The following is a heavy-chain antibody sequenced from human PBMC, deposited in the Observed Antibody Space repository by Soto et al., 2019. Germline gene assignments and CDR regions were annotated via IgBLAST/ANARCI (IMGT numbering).Heavy chain of an antibody. J-gene: IGHJ6*02. CDR1: GGSTRSSEYQ. CDR3: GRQPGHCGSTTCFGYYSVDV. Sequence: SETLSLTCSVSGGSTRSSEYQWVWIRQPPGKGLEWIGNVYYNGNTYYNPSLTSRVTISVDTSNNQLSLRLSSVTAADTAVYYCGRQPGHCGSTTCFGYYSVDVWGQGTTVTVSS. V-gene: IGHV4-39*01. D-gene: IGHD2-2*01. CDR2: VYYNGNT.